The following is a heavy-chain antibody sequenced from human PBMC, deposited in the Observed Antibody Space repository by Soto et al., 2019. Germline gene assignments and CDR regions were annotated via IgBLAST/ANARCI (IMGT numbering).Heavy chain of an antibody. J-gene: IGHJ6*02. D-gene: IGHD4-17*01. CDR3: AREDGDYGLDYYYGMDV. CDR1: GFTFSDYY. CDR2: ISSSSSST. Sequence: PGGSLRLSCAASGFTFSDYYMSWIRQAPGKGLEWVSYISSSSSSTYYADSVKGRFTISRDNAKNSLYLQMNSLRDEDTAVYYCAREDGDYGLDYYYGMDVWGQGTTVTVSS. V-gene: IGHV3-11*06.